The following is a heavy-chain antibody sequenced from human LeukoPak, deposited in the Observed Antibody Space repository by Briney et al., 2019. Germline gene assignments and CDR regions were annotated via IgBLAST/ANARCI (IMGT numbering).Heavy chain of an antibody. CDR2: INPNSGGT. Sequence: ASVKVSCKASGYTFTGYYMHWVRQAPGQGLEWMGWINPNSGGTNYAQKFQGRVTMTRDTSISTAYMELSRLRSDDTAVYYCARDAMVRGVSYYYYMDVWGKGTTVTVSS. J-gene: IGHJ6*03. CDR3: ARDAMVRGVSYYYYMDV. V-gene: IGHV1-2*02. D-gene: IGHD3-10*01. CDR1: GYTFTGYY.